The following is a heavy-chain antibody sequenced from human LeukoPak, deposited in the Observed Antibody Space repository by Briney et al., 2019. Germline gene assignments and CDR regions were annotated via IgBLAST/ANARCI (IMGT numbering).Heavy chain of an antibody. Sequence: ASVKVSCKASGYTFTSYGISWVRQAPGQGLEWMGWISAYNGNTNYAQKLQGRVTMTTDTSTSTAYMELRSLRSDDTAVYYCARADRVLRFLEWLLPTEYWGQGTLVTVSS. CDR1: GYTFTSYG. CDR2: ISAYNGNT. D-gene: IGHD3-3*01. J-gene: IGHJ4*02. CDR3: ARADRVLRFLEWLLPTEY. V-gene: IGHV1-18*01.